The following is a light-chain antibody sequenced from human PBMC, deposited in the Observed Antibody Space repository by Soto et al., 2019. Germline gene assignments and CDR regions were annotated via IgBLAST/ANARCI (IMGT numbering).Light chain of an antibody. CDR1: SSDVGGYNY. Sequence: QSVLTQPASVSGPPGQSITISCTGTSSDVGGYNYVSWYQQHPGKAPKLMIYDVSNRPSGVSNRFSGSKSGNTASLTISGLQAEDEADYYCSSYTSSSTVFGNGTKVTVL. CDR2: DVS. V-gene: IGLV2-14*01. CDR3: SSYTSSSTV. J-gene: IGLJ1*01.